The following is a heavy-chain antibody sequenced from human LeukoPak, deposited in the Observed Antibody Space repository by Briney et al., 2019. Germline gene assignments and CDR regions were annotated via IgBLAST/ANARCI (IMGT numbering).Heavy chain of an antibody. V-gene: IGHV4-34*01. D-gene: IGHD6-19*01. CDR3: ARGNYNNGWMKQATDH. J-gene: IGHJ5*02. Sequence: SETLSLTCGDYGGSFSGYYWSWSRQLPGKGLEWIGEINHTGDTNHNPSLKSRVTMSVDTSKKQFSLTLSSVTAADTAVYYCARGNYNNGWMKQATDHWGQGTQVTVSS. CDR1: GGSFSGYY. CDR2: INHTGDT.